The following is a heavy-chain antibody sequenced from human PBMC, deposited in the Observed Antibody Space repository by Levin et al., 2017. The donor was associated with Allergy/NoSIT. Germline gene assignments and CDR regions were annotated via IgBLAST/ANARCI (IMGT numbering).Heavy chain of an antibody. CDR1: GFSFSRYA. V-gene: IGHV3-23*01. D-gene: IGHD5-12*01. CDR2: ISEGSRT. CDR3: AKDVSLGYSGYGGDY. J-gene: IGHJ4*02. Sequence: GESLKISYAASGFSFSRYAMIWVRQAPGKGLEYVSVISEGSRTYYADSVKGRFTISRDNSKNTLYLQMNSLRAEDTAIYYCAKDVSLGYSGYGGDYWGQGTLVTVSS.